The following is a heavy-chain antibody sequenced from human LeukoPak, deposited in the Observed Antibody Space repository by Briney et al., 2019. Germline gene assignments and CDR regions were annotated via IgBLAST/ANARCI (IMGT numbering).Heavy chain of an antibody. CDR3: ARGHPNSYYYDSSGYYSPDDAFDI. D-gene: IGHD3-22*01. CDR1: GFTFSSYA. V-gene: IGHV3-30-3*01. J-gene: IGHJ3*02. CDR2: ISYDGSNK. Sequence: RAGGSLRLSCAASGFTFSSYAMHWVRQAPGKGLEWVAVISYDGSNKYYADSVKGRFTISRDNSKNTLYLQMNSLRAEDTAVYYCARGHPNSYYYDSSGYYSPDDAFDIWGQGTMVTVSS.